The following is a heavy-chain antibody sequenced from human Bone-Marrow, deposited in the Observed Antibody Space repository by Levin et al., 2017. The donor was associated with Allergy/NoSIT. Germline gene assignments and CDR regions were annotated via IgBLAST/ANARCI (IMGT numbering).Heavy chain of an antibody. V-gene: IGHV3-23*01. J-gene: IGHJ4*02. CDR2: LSGSGGTT. D-gene: IGHD3-10*01. Sequence: GESLKISCAASGFTFGTSAMTWVRHTPGKGLEWVSSLSGSGGTTYYAGSVKGRFTISRDTSRNTLFLQLNSLTVEDTAVYYCARGVYNVPDYYINWGQGTLVTVSS. CDR1: GFTFGTSA. CDR3: ARGVYNVPDYYIN.